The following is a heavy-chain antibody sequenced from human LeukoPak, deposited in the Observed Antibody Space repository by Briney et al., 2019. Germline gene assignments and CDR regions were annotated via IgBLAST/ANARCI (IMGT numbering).Heavy chain of an antibody. V-gene: IGHV1-2*02. Sequence: ASVKVSCKASGYTFTDYYMHWVRQAPGQGLEWMGWINPNSGGTNYAQKFQGRVTMARDTSISTAYMELSRLRSDDTAVYYCARDLEGAVAGSGDWFDPWGQGTLVTVSS. J-gene: IGHJ5*02. D-gene: IGHD6-19*01. CDR3: ARDLEGAVAGSGDWFDP. CDR2: INPNSGGT. CDR1: GYTFTDYY.